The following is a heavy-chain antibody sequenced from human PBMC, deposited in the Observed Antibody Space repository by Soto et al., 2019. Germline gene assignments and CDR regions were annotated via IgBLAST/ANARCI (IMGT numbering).Heavy chain of an antibody. Sequence: QITLKESGPTLVKPTQTLTLTCTFSGFSLSTSGVGVGWIRQPPGKALEWLALIYWDDDKRYSPSLKSRLTITKDTSQNQVVLTMTNMDPVDTATYYCAHQGDGYRGFKYWGQGTLVTVSS. J-gene: IGHJ4*02. CDR2: IYWDDDK. V-gene: IGHV2-5*02. D-gene: IGHD5-12*01. CDR3: AHQGDGYRGFKY. CDR1: GFSLSTSGVG.